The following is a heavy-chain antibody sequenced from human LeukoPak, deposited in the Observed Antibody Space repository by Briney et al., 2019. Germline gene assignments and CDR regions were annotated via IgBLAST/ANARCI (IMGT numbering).Heavy chain of an antibody. CDR3: AQGTGYSSTWHSVYFDY. CDR1: GGSISSYY. J-gene: IGHJ4*02. V-gene: IGHV4-4*07. Sequence: SSETLSLTCTVSGGSISSYYWSWIRQPAGKGLEWIGRIYTSGSTNYNASLKSRVTMSIDTSKNQFSLNLTSVTAADTAVYYCAQGTGYSSTWHSVYFDYWGQGTLVTVSS. CDR2: IYTSGST. D-gene: IGHD6-13*01.